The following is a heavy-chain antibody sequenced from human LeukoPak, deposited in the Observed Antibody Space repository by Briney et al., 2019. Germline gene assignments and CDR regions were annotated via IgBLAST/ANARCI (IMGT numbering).Heavy chain of an antibody. CDR2: TYYSGST. Sequence: SETLSLTCTVSGGSISSGGYYWSWIRQHPGKGLEWIGYTYYSGSTYYNPSLKSRVTISVDTSKNQFSLNLTSVTAADTAVYYCARGAAANGPWIDPWGQGTLVTVSS. CDR3: ARGAAANGPWIDP. CDR1: GGSISSGGYY. J-gene: IGHJ5*02. V-gene: IGHV4-31*03. D-gene: IGHD6-13*01.